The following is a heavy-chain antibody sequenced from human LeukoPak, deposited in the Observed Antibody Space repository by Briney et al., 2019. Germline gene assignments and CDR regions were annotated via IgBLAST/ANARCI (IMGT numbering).Heavy chain of an antibody. CDR1: GGSISSYY. D-gene: IGHD2-8*02. CDR3: ARVSLVNWFDP. J-gene: IGHJ5*02. CDR2: IYYSGST. Sequence: PSETLSLTCTVSGGSISSYYWSWIRQPPGKGLEWIGYIYYSGSTNYNPSLKSRVTISVDTSKNQFSLKLSPVTAADTAVYYCARVSLVNWFDPWGQGTLVTVSS. V-gene: IGHV4-59*01.